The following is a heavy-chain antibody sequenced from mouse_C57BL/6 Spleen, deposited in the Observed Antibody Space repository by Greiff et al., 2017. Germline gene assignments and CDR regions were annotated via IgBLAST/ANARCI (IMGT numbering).Heavy chain of an antibody. D-gene: IGHD2-5*01. CDR2: IYPGDGDT. Sequence: VQLQQSGAELVKPGASVKISCKASGYAFSSYWMNWVKQRPGKGLEWIGQIYPGDGDTNYNGKFKGKATLTADKSSSTAYMHLSSLTSEDSAVYFCARRGYSNYESDYWGQGTTLTVSS. V-gene: IGHV1-80*01. CDR3: ARRGYSNYESDY. J-gene: IGHJ2*01. CDR1: GYAFSSYW.